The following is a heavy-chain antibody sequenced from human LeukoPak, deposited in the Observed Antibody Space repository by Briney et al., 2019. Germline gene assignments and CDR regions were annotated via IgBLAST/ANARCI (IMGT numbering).Heavy chain of an antibody. D-gene: IGHD6-13*01. V-gene: IGHV1-58*02. CDR3: AATLSSSWYLGYYYGMDV. J-gene: IGHJ6*02. Sequence: GTSVKVSCKASGFTFTSSAMQWMRQARGQRLEWIGWIVVGSGNTNYAQKFQERVTITRDMSTSTAYMELSSLRSEDTAVYYCAATLSSSWYLGYYYGMDVWGQGTTVTVSS. CDR2: IVVGSGNT. CDR1: GFTFTSSA.